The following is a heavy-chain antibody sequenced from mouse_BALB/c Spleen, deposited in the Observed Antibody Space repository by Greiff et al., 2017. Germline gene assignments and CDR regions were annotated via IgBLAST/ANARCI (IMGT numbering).Heavy chain of an antibody. Sequence: DVQLQESGTVLARPGASVKMSCKASGYTFTSYWMHWVKQRPGQGLEWIGAIYPGNSDTSYNQKFKGKAKLTAVTSTSTAYMELSSLTNEDSAVYYCTRWPYRDWYFDVWGAGTTVTVSS. CDR2: IYPGNSDT. V-gene: IGHV1-5*01. D-gene: IGHD2-14*01. CDR1: GYTFTSYW. CDR3: TRWPYRDWYFDV. J-gene: IGHJ1*01.